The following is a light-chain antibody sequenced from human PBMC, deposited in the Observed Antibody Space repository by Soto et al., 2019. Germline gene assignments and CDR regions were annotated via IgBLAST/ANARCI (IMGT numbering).Light chain of an antibody. J-gene: IGKJ4*01. CDR2: HAS. Sequence: LVLTQSPATLSVSPGERATLSCRASQSVSSDLAWYQQKPGRAPRLLIFHASTRATGIPARFSGSGSGTEFTLSISSLQSEDFAVYYCQQYNNWPPNTFGGGTKVDI. CDR1: QSVSSD. CDR3: QQYNNWPPNT. V-gene: IGKV3-15*01.